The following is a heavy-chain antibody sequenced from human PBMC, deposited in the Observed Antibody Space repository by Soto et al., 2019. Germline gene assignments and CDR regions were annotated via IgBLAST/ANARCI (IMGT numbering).Heavy chain of an antibody. CDR3: ARDINYYDSSGYPDY. D-gene: IGHD3-22*01. CDR1: GYTFTSYY. J-gene: IGHJ4*02. Sequence: AASVKVSCKASGYTFTSYYMHWVRQAPGQGLEWMGIINPSGGSTSYAQKFQGRVTMTRDTSTSTVYMELSSLRSEDTAVYYCARDINYYDSSGYPDYWGQGTLVTVSS. CDR2: INPSGGST. V-gene: IGHV1-46*01.